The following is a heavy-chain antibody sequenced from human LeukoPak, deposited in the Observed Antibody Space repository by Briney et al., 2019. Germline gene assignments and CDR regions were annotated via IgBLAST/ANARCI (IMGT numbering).Heavy chain of an antibody. V-gene: IGHV3-20*04. CDR2: INWNGGST. CDR3: ARVGGYCSGGSCYSGYYFDY. J-gene: IGHJ4*02. Sequence: PGGSLRLSCAASGFTFDDYGMSWVRQAPGKGLEWVSGINWNGGSTGYADSVKGRFTISRDNAKNSLYLQMNSLRAEDTALYYCARVGGYCSGGSCYSGYYFDYWGQGTLVTVSS. D-gene: IGHD2-15*01. CDR1: GFTFDDYG.